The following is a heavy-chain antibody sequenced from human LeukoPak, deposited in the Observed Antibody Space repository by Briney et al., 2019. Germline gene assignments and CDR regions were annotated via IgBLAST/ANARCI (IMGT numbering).Heavy chain of an antibody. CDR3: ARRLDCSSTACQDAFDI. CDR2: IDPSDSYT. V-gene: IGHV5-10-1*01. D-gene: IGHD2-2*01. CDR1: GYIFTSDW. Sequence: GESLKISCKGSGYIFTSDWISWVRQMPGKGLEWMGRIDPSDSYTNYSPSFQGHVTISADESISTAYLQWSSLKASDTAMYYCARRLDCSSTACQDAFDIWGQGTMVTVSS. J-gene: IGHJ3*02.